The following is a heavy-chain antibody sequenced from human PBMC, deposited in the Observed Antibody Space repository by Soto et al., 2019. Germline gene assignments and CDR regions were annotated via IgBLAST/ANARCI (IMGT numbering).Heavy chain of an antibody. CDR1: GDTFSGYQ. CDR2: IIPVFGTT. Sequence: QVQLVQSGAELKKPGSSVKVSCKASGDTFSGYQLNWVRQAPGEGLEWMGRIIPVFGTTNDAQRFEGRVTFTADESTNTAYMELRGLLSEDTAVYYCARDGGFGELKYWGPGTLVTVSS. CDR3: ARDGGFGELKY. D-gene: IGHD3-10*01. J-gene: IGHJ4*02. V-gene: IGHV1-69*18.